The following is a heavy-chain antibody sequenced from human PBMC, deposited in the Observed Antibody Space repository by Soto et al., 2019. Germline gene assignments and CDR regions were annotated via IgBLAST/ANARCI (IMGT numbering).Heavy chain of an antibody. J-gene: IGHJ6*02. Sequence: EVQLVESGGGLVKPGGSLRLSCAASGFTFTNAWMNWVRQAPGKGLEWIGRIKSKVDGGTTEYAAPVKVRFNISRDDSKRTLYLQMKSLKTEDTAVYFCTTDLVVTHNHPYFGMDVWGQGTTVTVSS. CDR2: IKSKVDGGTT. V-gene: IGHV3-15*01. CDR1: GFTFTNAW. D-gene: IGHD2-15*01. CDR3: TTDLVVTHNHPYFGMDV.